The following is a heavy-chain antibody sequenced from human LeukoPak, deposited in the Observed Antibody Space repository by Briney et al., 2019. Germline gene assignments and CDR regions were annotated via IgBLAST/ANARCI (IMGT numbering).Heavy chain of an antibody. Sequence: SESLSLACTVYGHSISTDYWRWFRQSPGKGLECNGSVYFSGDTDYSPSLKSRISISVDTSKSQFSLNLTSVTAADTAVYYCARGDTGNTIAARLRFDYWGQGNMVTVSS. CDR2: VYFSGDT. CDR3: ARGDTGNTIAARLRFDY. V-gene: IGHV4-59*01. J-gene: IGHJ4*02. CDR1: GHSISTDY. D-gene: IGHD6-6*01.